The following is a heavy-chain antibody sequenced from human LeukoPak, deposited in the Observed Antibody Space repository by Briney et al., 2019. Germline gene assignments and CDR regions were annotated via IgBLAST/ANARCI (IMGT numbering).Heavy chain of an antibody. D-gene: IGHD3-9*01. Sequence: ASVKVSCKASGYTFTSYAISWVRQAPGQGLEWMGWMTPNDGKTGYEQKFQGRVTMTRDTAISTAYMELSTLISEDTPVYYCARDDVLTPFDPWGQGTLVTVSS. CDR1: GYTFTSYA. CDR2: MTPNDGKT. J-gene: IGHJ5*02. CDR3: ARDDVLTPFDP. V-gene: IGHV1-8*01.